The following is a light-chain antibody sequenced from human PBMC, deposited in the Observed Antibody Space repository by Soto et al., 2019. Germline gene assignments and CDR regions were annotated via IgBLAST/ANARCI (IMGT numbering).Light chain of an antibody. J-gene: IGLJ2*01. CDR1: SSDIGGYNY. V-gene: IGLV2-8*01. CDR2: EVS. CDR3: SSYAGSNMGV. Sequence: QSALTQPPSASGSSGQSVAISCTGTSSDIGGYNYVSWYQIHPGKAPKLIIYEVSKRPSGVPDRFSGSKSDNTASLIVSGLQAEDEADYYCSSYAGSNMGVFGGGTKLTVL.